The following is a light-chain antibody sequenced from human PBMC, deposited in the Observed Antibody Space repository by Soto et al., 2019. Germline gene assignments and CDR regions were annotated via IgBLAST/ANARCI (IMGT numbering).Light chain of an antibody. CDR2: EVT. Sequence: QSVLAQPASVSGSPGQSITISCAGTNRDVGGYNYVSWYQQYPGKAPKLISYEVTYRPSGVSNRFSGSKSGNTASLTISGLQVDDEVDYYCSSYSSSSALDVIFGGGTKLTVL. CDR1: NRDVGGYNY. V-gene: IGLV2-14*01. J-gene: IGLJ2*01. CDR3: SSYSSSSALDVI.